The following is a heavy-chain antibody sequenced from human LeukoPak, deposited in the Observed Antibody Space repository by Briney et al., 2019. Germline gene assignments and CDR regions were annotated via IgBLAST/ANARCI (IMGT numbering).Heavy chain of an antibody. CDR1: GLTFSNYE. D-gene: IGHD6-13*01. Sequence: GGSLRLSCAASGLTFSNYEMNWVRQAPGKGLEWVSYISTSGSSTNYADSVRGRFTLSRDNAKNSLYLQMNSLRAEDTAVYYCARARGSWSLDSWGQGTLVTVSS. CDR3: ARARGSWSLDS. CDR2: ISTSGSST. J-gene: IGHJ4*02. V-gene: IGHV3-48*03.